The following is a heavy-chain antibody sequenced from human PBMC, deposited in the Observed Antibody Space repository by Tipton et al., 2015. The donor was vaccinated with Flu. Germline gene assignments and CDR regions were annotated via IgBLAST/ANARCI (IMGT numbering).Heavy chain of an antibody. V-gene: IGHV4-38-2*02. Sequence: TLSLTCTVSGDSMRSDYFWAWIRQAPGKGLEWIGNIHYSGSPHYNPSLKSRVTITVGTSKNQFSLRLSSMTAADTAVYYCARVAPQDNDDYDRLWGQGTLVTVSS. D-gene: IGHD3-16*01. CDR1: GDSMRSDYF. CDR2: IHYSGSP. CDR3: ARVAPQDNDDYDRL. J-gene: IGHJ4*02.